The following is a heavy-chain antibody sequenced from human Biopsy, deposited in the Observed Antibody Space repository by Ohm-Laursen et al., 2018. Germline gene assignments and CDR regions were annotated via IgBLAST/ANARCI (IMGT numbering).Heavy chain of an antibody. Sequence: SVKVSCKASGGTFTNYAISWVRQAPGQGLEWMGGIIPIFGTANHAQKFQGRVTITADESTSTAYVELSSLRSDDTAVYYCARDALGGGSYRFFYWGQGSLVTVSS. CDR1: GGTFTNYA. D-gene: IGHD1-26*01. V-gene: IGHV1-69*13. J-gene: IGHJ4*02. CDR3: ARDALGGGSYRFFY. CDR2: IIPIFGTA.